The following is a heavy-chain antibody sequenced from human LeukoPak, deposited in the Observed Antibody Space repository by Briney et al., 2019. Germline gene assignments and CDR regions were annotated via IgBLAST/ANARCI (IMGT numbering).Heavy chain of an antibody. V-gene: IGHV4-39*07. CDR3: ARDRARDGYNY. Sequence: PSETLSLTCTVSGGSISSSSYYWGWIRQPPGKGLEWIGSIYYSGSTYYNPSLKSRVTISVDTSKNQFSLKLSSVTAADTAVYYCARDRARDGYNYWGQGTLVTVSS. J-gene: IGHJ4*02. CDR2: IYYSGST. D-gene: IGHD5-24*01. CDR1: GGSISSSSYY.